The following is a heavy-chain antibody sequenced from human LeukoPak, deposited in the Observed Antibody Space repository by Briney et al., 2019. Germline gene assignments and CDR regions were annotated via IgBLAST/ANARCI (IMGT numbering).Heavy chain of an antibody. D-gene: IGHD2-15*01. CDR2: IIPIFGTT. V-gene: IGHV1-69*13. CDR1: GGTFSNYA. CDR3: ARVYRISLNDAFDI. Sequence: GASVKVSCKASGGTFSNYAINRVRQAPGQGLEWMGGIIPIFGTTNFAQKFQGRVTITADESTSTAYMELSSLRSDDTAVYYCARVYRISLNDAFDIWGQGTVVSVSS. J-gene: IGHJ3*02.